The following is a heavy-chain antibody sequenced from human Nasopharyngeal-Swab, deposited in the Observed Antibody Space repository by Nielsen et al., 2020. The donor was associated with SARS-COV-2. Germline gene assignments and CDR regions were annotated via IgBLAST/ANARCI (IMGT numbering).Heavy chain of an antibody. CDR2: INHSGSP. Sequence: SETLSLTCAVYGGSSSGYYWSWIRQPPGKGLEWIGEINHSGSPNYNPCLKSRVTISVDTSKNQFSLKLRSVTAAATAVYYCARRLYTYSYGSGSYYNRAWFDPGGQGTLVTVSS. CDR1: GGSSSGYY. D-gene: IGHD3-10*01. V-gene: IGHV4-34*01. CDR3: ARRLYTYSYGSGSYYNRAWFDP. J-gene: IGHJ5*02.